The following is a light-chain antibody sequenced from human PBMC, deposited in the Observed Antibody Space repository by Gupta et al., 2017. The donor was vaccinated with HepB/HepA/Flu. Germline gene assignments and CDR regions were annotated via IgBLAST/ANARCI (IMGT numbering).Light chain of an antibody. CDR1: SLRSYY. V-gene: IGLV3-19*01. CDR2: SRH. Sequence: SSELTQDPAVSVALGQTVRITCQGDSLRSYYASWYQQKPTQAPRLVIYSRHSRPSGIPDRFSGSSSGNTDSLTLTGAQAEDEGVYDCSSRDNNGHYHVLFGGGTKLTVL. J-gene: IGLJ3*02. CDR3: SSRDNNGHYHVL.